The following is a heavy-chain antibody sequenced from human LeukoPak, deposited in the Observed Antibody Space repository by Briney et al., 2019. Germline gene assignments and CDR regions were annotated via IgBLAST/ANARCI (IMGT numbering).Heavy chain of an antibody. V-gene: IGHV3-23*01. J-gene: IGHJ3*02. D-gene: IGHD1-26*01. CDR3: AKSLLTTASGTGRAFDI. CDR1: GFTFSSYA. CDR2: ISASGDVT. Sequence: GGSLRLSCAASGFTFSSYAMSWVRQAPGKGLEWVSGISASGDVTFHADPVKGRFTISRDNSKNTLHLQMNSLRAEDTAKYYCAKSLLTTASGTGRAFDIWGQGTMVTVSS.